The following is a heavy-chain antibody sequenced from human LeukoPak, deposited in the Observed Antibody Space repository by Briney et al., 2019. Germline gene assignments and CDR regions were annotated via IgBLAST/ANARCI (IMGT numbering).Heavy chain of an antibody. J-gene: IGHJ6*03. CDR1: GGTFSSYA. CDR3: ARADKLERRYYYYMDV. Sequence: SVKVSCKASGGTFSSYAISWVRQAPGQGLEWMGGIIPIFGTANYAQKFQGRVAITTDESTSTAYMELSSLRSEDTAVYYCARADKLERRYYYYMDVWGKGTTVTVSS. V-gene: IGHV1-69*05. D-gene: IGHD1-1*01. CDR2: IIPIFGTA.